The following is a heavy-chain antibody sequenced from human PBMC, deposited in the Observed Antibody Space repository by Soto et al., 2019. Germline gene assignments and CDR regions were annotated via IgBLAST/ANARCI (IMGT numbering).Heavy chain of an antibody. J-gene: IGHJ6*02. CDR1: GYTFTSYD. V-gene: IGHV1-8*01. CDR2: MNPNSGNT. D-gene: IGHD5-12*01. Sequence: ASVKVSCKASGYTFTSYDINWVRQATGQGLEWMGWMNPNSGNTGYAQKFQGRVTMTRNTSISTAYMELSSLRSEDTAVYYCAREIRGYSGYDYYYYGMDVWCQGTTVTVSS. CDR3: AREIRGYSGYDYYYYGMDV.